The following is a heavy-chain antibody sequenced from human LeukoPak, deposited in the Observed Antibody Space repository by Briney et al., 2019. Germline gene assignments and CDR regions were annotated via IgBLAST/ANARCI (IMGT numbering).Heavy chain of an antibody. CDR2: MTQRGGGK. Sequence: GGSLRLSCAASGVTVSRDWMSWVRQAPGKGLEWVAMMTQRGGGKYYVDSVKGRFTISGDNAKNSLYLQMNSLRVEDTAVYYCARGGGHSWGQGTLVTVSS. D-gene: IGHD3-10*01. CDR1: GVTVSRDW. V-gene: IGHV3-7*01. CDR3: ARGGGHS. J-gene: IGHJ4*02.